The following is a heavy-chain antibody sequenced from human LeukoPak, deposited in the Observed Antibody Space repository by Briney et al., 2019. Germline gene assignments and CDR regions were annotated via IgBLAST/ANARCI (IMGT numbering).Heavy chain of an antibody. Sequence: GGSLRLSCAVSGFTVSTYYMTWVRQVPGKGLEWVSVIYSGGSTYYADSVKGRFTISRDNSKSTLYLQMNSLRAEDTAVYYCVAYYDILTGYKYWGQGTLVTVSS. CDR2: IYSGGST. V-gene: IGHV3-66*01. D-gene: IGHD3-9*01. J-gene: IGHJ4*02. CDR3: VAYYDILTGYKY. CDR1: GFTVSTYY.